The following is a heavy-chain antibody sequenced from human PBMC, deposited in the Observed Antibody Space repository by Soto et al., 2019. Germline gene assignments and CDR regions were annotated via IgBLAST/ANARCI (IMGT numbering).Heavy chain of an antibody. J-gene: IGHJ4*02. CDR2: INAGNGNT. V-gene: IGHV1-3*01. CDR3: TTDSYGYFEY. CDR1: GYTLSNYA. D-gene: IGHD5-18*01. Sequence: GASVKVSCKASGYTLSNYAMHWVRQAPGQRLEWMGWINAGNGNTKYSQNFQGRVTITRDTSASTVYMELSSLGSEDTAVYYCTTDSYGYFEYWGQGALVTVSS.